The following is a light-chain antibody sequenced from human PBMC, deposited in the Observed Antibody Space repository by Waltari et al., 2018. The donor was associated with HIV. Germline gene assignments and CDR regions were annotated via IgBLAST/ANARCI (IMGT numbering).Light chain of an antibody. CDR3: LQALSFPLT. CDR2: ATS. Sequence: DIQVTQSPSSLSASVGDSVTITCRANQGLTSYLAWYQQKPGNTPKFLISATSSLRGGVPSRFGGSGSGTDFILIINNLQPEDFATYYCLQALSFPLTFGPGTKVDVK. J-gene: IGKJ3*01. CDR1: QGLTSY. V-gene: IGKV1-12*01.